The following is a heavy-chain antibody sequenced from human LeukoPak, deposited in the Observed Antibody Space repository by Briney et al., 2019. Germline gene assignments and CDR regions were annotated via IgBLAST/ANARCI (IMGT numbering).Heavy chain of an antibody. CDR2: IYTSGST. J-gene: IGHJ4*02. D-gene: IGHD3-3*01. CDR3: AGSRFLEWLARFDY. CDR1: GGSISSGSYY. Sequence: SQTLSLTCTVSGGSISSGSYYWSWIRQPAGKGLEWIGRIYTSGSTNYNPSLKSRVTISVDTSKNQFSLKLSSVTAADTAVYYCAGSRFLEWLARFDYWGQGTLVTVSS. V-gene: IGHV4-61*02.